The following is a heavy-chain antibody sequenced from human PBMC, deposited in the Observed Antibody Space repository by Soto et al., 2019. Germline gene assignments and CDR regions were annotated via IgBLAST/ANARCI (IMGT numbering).Heavy chain of an antibody. V-gene: IGHV3-48*04. Sequence: VQLVESGGGVVQPGRSLRLSCAASGFTFSSYGMHWVRQAPGKGLEWVSYISSSGSRIFYAGSVKGRFTISRDNAKNSLYLQMNSLRAEDTAVYYCARVGCSSTRCYSIDYWGQGTLVTASS. J-gene: IGHJ4*02. D-gene: IGHD2-2*01. CDR1: GFTFSSYG. CDR3: ARVGCSSTRCYSIDY. CDR2: ISSSGSRI.